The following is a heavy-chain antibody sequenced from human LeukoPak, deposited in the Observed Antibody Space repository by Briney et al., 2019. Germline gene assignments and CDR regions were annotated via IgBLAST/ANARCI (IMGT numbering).Heavy chain of an antibody. CDR3: ARGVTRYCSSTSCYYFDY. CDR1: GFTFSSYG. D-gene: IGHD2-2*01. Sequence: GGSLRLSCAASGFTFSSYGMHWVRQAPGKGLEWVAVIWYDGSNKYYADSVKGRFTISRDNSKNTLYLQTNSLRAEDTAVYYCARGVTRYCSSTSCYYFDYWGQGTLVTVSS. J-gene: IGHJ4*02. CDR2: IWYDGSNK. V-gene: IGHV3-33*01.